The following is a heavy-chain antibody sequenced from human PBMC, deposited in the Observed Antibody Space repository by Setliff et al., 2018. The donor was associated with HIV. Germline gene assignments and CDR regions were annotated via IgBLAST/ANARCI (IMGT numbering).Heavy chain of an antibody. V-gene: IGHV4-61*09. D-gene: IGHD3-9*01. Sequence: SETLSLTCTVSGDSIGPGSNYWSWIRQPAGKGLEWIGHIYASGSTNYNPSLKSRVTMSVDTSKNQFSLKLNSLIAADTAVYYCARGHDNKYYYFYYMDVWGKGTTVTVSS. CDR2: IYASGST. CDR3: ARGHDNKYYYFYYMDV. CDR1: GDSIGPGSNY. J-gene: IGHJ6*03.